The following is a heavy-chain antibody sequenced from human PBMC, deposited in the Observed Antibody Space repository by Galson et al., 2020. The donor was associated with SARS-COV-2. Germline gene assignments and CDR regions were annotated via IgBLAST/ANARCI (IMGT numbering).Heavy chain of an antibody. Sequence: ESLKISCAASGFTFSSYTMNWVRQAPGKGLEWVSYISSSSRTIYYADSVKGRFTISRDNAKNSLYLQMNSLRVEDTAVYFCAREADSSSRGDYWGQGTLVTVSS. CDR2: ISSSSRTI. J-gene: IGHJ4*02. D-gene: IGHD6-6*01. CDR1: GFTFSSYT. CDR3: AREADSSSRGDY. V-gene: IGHV3-48*04.